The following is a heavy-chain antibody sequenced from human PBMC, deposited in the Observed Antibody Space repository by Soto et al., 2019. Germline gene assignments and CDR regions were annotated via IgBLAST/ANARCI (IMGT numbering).Heavy chain of an antibody. J-gene: IGHJ6*02. V-gene: IGHV1-69*12. CDR1: GGTFSSYA. D-gene: IGHD3-3*01. CDR3: ARGREFWSGYYKGKYYYYGMAV. CDR2: IIPIFGTA. Sequence: QVQLVQSGAEVKKPGSSVKVSCKASGGTFSSYAISWVRQAPGQGLEWMGGIIPIFGTANYAQKFQGRVTITADESTSTAYMELSSLRAEDTAVYYCARGREFWSGYYKGKYYYYGMAVWGQGTTVTVSS.